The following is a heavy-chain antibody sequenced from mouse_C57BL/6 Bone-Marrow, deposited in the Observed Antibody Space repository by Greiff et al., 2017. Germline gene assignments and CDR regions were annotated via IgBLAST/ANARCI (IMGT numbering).Heavy chain of an antibody. J-gene: IGHJ4*01. Sequence: VHVKQSGPELVKPGASVKISCKASGYSFTDYNMNWVKQSNGKSLEWIGVINPNYGTTSYNQKFKGKATLTVDQSSSTAYMQLNSLTSEYSAVYYCARLGTTVVAPYAMDYWGQGTSVTVSS. D-gene: IGHD1-1*01. CDR3: ARLGTTVVAPYAMDY. CDR2: INPNYGTT. V-gene: IGHV1-39*01. CDR1: GYSFTDYN.